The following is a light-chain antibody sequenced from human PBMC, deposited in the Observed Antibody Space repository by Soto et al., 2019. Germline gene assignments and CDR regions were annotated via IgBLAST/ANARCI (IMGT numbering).Light chain of an antibody. Sequence: QSALTQPASVSGSAGQSITISCSGTMRDVGAYNLVSWYQQHPGTASKLIIYEVRNRTSGISSRFSGSRSGNTASLTISGLQPEDEGDYYCSAYTARSTLVFGGGTKVTVL. J-gene: IGLJ3*02. V-gene: IGLV2-14*01. CDR2: EVR. CDR3: SAYTARSTLV. CDR1: MRDVGAYNL.